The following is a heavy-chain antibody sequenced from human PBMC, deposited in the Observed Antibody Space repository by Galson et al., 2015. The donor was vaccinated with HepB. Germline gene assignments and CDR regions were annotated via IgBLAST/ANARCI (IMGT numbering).Heavy chain of an antibody. CDR1: GFTFSSYA. CDR3: AKYFIDPPFYMDV. Sequence: SLRLSCAASGFTFSSYAMSWVRQAPGKGLEWVSAISGSGGSTYYADSVKGRFTISRDNSKNTLYLQMNSLRAEDTAVYYCAKYFIDPPFYMDVWGKGTTVTVSS. V-gene: IGHV3-23*01. D-gene: IGHD2/OR15-2a*01. CDR2: ISGSGGST. J-gene: IGHJ6*03.